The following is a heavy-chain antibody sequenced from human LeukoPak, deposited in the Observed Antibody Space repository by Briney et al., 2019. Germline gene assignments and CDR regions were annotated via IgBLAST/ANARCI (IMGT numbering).Heavy chain of an antibody. CDR3: ARGYSSSWIDY. CDR2: IYYSGST. CDR1: GGSISSYY. V-gene: IGHV4-59*08. J-gene: IGHJ4*02. D-gene: IGHD6-13*01. Sequence: PETLSLTCTVSGGSISSYYWSWIRQPPGKGLEWIGYIYYSGSTNYNPSLKSRVTISVDTSKNQFSLKLSSVTAADTAVYYCARGYSSSWIDYWGQGTLVTVSS.